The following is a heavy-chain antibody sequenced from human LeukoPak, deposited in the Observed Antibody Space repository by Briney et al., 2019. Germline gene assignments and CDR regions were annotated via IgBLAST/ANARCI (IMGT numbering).Heavy chain of an antibody. D-gene: IGHD7-27*01. V-gene: IGHV3-66*01. CDR1: GFTISSNY. Sequence: PGGSLRLSCVASGFTISSNYMSWVRQAPGKGLEWISVIYTGDSTSYADSVKGRFTISRDSSTNTLFLQMNSLRAEDTAVYYCARASTLRTGDAHWGQGTLVTVSS. J-gene: IGHJ4*02. CDR3: ARASTLRTGDAH. CDR2: IYTGDST.